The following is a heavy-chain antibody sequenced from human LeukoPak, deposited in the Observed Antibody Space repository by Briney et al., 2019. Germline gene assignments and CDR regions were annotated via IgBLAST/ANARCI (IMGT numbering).Heavy chain of an antibody. Sequence: ASVKVSCKASGYTFTGYYMHWVRQAPGQGLEWMGWMNPNSGNTGYAHKFQGRVTMTRNTSTSTAYMELSSLRSEDTAVYYCAGGPYSDWGQGTLVTVSS. J-gene: IGHJ4*02. V-gene: IGHV1-8*02. CDR3: AGGPYSD. CDR2: MNPNSGNT. CDR1: GYTFTGYY. D-gene: IGHD1-26*01.